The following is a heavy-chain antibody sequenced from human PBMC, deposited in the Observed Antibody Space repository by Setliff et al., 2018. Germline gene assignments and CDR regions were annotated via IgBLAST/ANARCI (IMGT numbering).Heavy chain of an antibody. J-gene: IGHJ4*02. CDR1: GDSISSGDYF. Sequence: SETLSLTCTVSGDSISSGDYFWSWIRQPPGKGLEWIAYIYHSGSAYYNPSLKSRVTISVDTSKNQFSLKLSSVTAADTAVYYCARVPGGYGDYWGQGTLVTVSS. CDR3: ARVPGGYGDY. D-gene: IGHD5-12*01. CDR2: IYHSGSA. V-gene: IGHV4-30-4*08.